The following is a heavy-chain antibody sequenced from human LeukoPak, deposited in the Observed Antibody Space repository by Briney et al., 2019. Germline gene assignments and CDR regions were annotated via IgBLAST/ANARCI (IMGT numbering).Heavy chain of an antibody. J-gene: IGHJ4*01. D-gene: IGHD3-3*01. CDR2: IYTGGST. V-gene: IGHV3-66*01. CDR1: GFTVSSDY. Sequence: PGGSLRLSCAASGFTVSSDYMSWVRQAPGKGLEWVSVIYTGGSTYYADSVKGRFIISRDNSKNTLYLQMNSLRVEDTAVCYCARDTIHPYWGQGTLVTVSS. CDR3: ARDTIHPY.